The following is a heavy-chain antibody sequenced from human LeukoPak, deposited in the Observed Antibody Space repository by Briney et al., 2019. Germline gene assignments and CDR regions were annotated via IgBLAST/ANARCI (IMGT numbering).Heavy chain of an antibody. V-gene: IGHV4-34*01. D-gene: IGHD6-19*01. J-gene: IGHJ4*02. CDR3: ARGWQWLVRGTFDY. CDR2: ISHSGST. Sequence: PSETLSLTCAVYGGSFSGYYWSWIRQPPGKGLEWIGEISHSGSTNYNPSLKSRVTISVDTSKNQFSLKLSSVTAADTAVYYCARGWQWLVRGTFDYWGQGTLVTVSS. CDR1: GGSFSGYY.